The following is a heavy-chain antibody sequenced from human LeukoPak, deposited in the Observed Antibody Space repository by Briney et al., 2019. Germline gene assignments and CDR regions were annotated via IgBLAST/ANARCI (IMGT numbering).Heavy chain of an antibody. CDR2: ISGSGGST. Sequence: GGSLRLSCAASGFTFSSYAMSWVRQAPGKGLEWVSAISGSGGSTYYADSVKGRFTISRDNSKSTLYLQMNSLRAEDTAVYYCANPFSTPKSNYYIDVWGKGTTVTVSS. J-gene: IGHJ6*03. D-gene: IGHD2-2*01. CDR3: ANPFSTPKSNYYIDV. V-gene: IGHV3-23*01. CDR1: GFTFSSYA.